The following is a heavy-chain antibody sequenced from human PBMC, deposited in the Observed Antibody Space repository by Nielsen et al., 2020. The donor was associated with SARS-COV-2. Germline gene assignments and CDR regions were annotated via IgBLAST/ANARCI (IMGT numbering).Heavy chain of an antibody. CDR3: ASSDSSGLDYYGMDV. D-gene: IGHD6-19*01. V-gene: IGHV5-10-1*01. Sequence: KVSCKGSGHSFTSYWINWVRQMPGKGLEWMGKIDPSDSYTNYSPSFQGHVTISADKSISTAYLQWGSLKASDSAMYYCASSDSSGLDYYGMDVWGQGTTVTVSS. CDR2: IDPSDSYT. J-gene: IGHJ6*02. CDR1: GHSFTSYW.